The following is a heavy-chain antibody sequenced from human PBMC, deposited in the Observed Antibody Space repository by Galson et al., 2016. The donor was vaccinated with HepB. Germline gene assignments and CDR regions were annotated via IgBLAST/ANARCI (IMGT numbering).Heavy chain of an antibody. Sequence: SLRLSCAASGFTFSNAWMTWVRQAPGKGLEWVGRIKSKTHGGTTDYAAPVKGRFTISRDDSKNTLYLQMNSLKTEDTAVYYCTRHGRMGVAARVPYYYGMDVGGQGTTVTVSS. J-gene: IGHJ6*02. CDR3: TRHGRMGVAARVPYYYGMDV. D-gene: IGHD2-15*01. CDR2: IKSKTHGGTT. V-gene: IGHV3-15*01. CDR1: GFTFSNAW.